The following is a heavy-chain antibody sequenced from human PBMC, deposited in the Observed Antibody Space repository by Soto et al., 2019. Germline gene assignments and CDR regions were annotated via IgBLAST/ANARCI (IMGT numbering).Heavy chain of an antibody. J-gene: IGHJ6*02. V-gene: IGHV1-69*01. CDR3: AREGYYGSGFGYGMDV. D-gene: IGHD3-10*01. Sequence: QVQLVQSGAEVKKPGSSVKVSCKASGGTFSSYAISWVRQAPGQGLEWMGGIIPIFGTANYAQKFQGRVTISADQSTSTAYMELSSLRSEDTAVYYCAREGYYGSGFGYGMDVWGQGTTVTVSS. CDR1: GGTFSSYA. CDR2: IIPIFGTA.